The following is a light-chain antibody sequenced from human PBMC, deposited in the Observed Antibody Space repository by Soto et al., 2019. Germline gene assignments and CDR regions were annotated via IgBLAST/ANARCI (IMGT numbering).Light chain of an antibody. CDR2: GNN. J-gene: IGLJ2*01. V-gene: IGLV1-40*01. CDR1: SSNIGAGYD. Sequence: QSVLTQPPSVPGAPGQRVTISCTGSSSNIGAGYDVHWYQQLPGTAPKLLIYGNNNRPSGVPDRFSGSKSGTSASLAITGLQAEDEADYYCQSYDSSLSGHVVFGGGTKVTVL. CDR3: QSYDSSLSGHVV.